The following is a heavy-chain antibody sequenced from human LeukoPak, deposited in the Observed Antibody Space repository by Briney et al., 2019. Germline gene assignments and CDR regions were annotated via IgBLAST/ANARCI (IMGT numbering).Heavy chain of an antibody. CDR3: TIEIPYSGYPY. CDR2: IYTSGST. J-gene: IGHJ4*02. CDR1: GGSISSYY. V-gene: IGHV4-4*07. Sequence: PSETLSLTCTVSGGSISSYYCKWIRQPAGKGLEWIGRIYTSGSTNYNPSLKSRVTMSVDTSKNQFSLKLSSVTAADTAVYYCTIEIPYSGYPYWGQGTLVTVSS. D-gene: IGHD5-12*01.